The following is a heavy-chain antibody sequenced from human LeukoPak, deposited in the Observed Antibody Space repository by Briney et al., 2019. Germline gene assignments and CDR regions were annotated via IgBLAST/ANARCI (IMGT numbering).Heavy chain of an antibody. Sequence: GGSLRLSCAASGFTFSSYAMSWVRQAPGKGLEWVSVISGSGGSTYYADSVKGRFTISRDYAKNSLNLQMNSLRAEDTAVYYCARSPTDFWSGYFDYWGQGTLVTVSS. CDR1: GFTFSSYA. V-gene: IGHV3-23*01. D-gene: IGHD3-3*01. J-gene: IGHJ4*02. CDR3: ARSPTDFWSGYFDY. CDR2: ISGSGGST.